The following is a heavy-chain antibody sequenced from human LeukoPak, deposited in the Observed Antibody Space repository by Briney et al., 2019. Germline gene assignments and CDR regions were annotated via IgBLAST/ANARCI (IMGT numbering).Heavy chain of an antibody. CDR2: INPNSGGT. CDR3: ARVGSLSYYDSSGYYAN. Sequence: ASVKVSCKGSGYTFNGDYMHWVRQAPGQGLEWMGWINPNSGGTNYAQKFQGRVTMTRDTSISTAYMELSRLRSDDTAVYYCARVGSLSYYDSSGYYANWGQGTLVTVSS. V-gene: IGHV1-2*02. J-gene: IGHJ4*02. D-gene: IGHD3-22*01. CDR1: GYTFNGDY.